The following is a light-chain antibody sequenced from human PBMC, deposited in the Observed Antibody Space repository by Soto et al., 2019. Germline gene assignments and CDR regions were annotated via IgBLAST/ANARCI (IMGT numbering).Light chain of an antibody. CDR2: AAS. CDR1: QSVRNNY. CDR3: QQYNNWPPWT. Sequence: EIVLTQSPGTLSLSPGERATLSCRASQSVRNNYLAWYQQRPGQAPRLLIYAASSRATGIPDRFSGTGSETDFTLTISSLQSEDFAVYYCQQYNNWPPWTFGQGTKVDIK. J-gene: IGKJ1*01. V-gene: IGKV3-20*01.